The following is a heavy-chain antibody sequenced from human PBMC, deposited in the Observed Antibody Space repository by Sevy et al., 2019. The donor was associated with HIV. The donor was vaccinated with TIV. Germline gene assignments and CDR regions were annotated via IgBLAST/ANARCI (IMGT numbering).Heavy chain of an antibody. CDR2: IRSKAYGGTT. CDR3: TRALVVVIATGYYYYGMDV. D-gene: IGHD2-21*01. V-gene: IGHV3-49*03. J-gene: IGHJ6*02. CDR1: GFTFGDYA. Sequence: GGSLRLSCTASGFTFGDYAMSWFRQAPGKGLEWVGFIRSKAYGGTTEYAASVKGRFTISRDDSKSTAYLQMNSLKTEDTAVYYCTRALVVVIATGYYYYGMDVWGQGTTVTVSS.